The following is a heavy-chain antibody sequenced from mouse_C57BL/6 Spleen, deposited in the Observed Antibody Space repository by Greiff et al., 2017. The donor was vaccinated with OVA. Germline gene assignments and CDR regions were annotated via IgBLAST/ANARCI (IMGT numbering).Heavy chain of an antibody. Sequence: ESGPGLVKPSQSLSLTCSVTGYSITSGYYWNWIRQFPGNKLEWMGYISYDGSNNYNPSLKNRISITRDTSKNQFFLKLNSVTTEDTATYYCARGADYDGFAYWGQGTLVTVSA. J-gene: IGHJ3*01. CDR3: ARGADYDGFAY. CDR2: ISYDGSN. V-gene: IGHV3-6*01. CDR1: GYSITSGYY. D-gene: IGHD2-4*01.